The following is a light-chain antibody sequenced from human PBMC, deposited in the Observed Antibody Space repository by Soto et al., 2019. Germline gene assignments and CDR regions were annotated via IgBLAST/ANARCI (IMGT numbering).Light chain of an antibody. J-gene: IGKJ1*01. CDR1: QDISSF. CDR3: QRYNSAST. Sequence: DIHMTQSPSSLSASVGDSVTITCRASQDISSFLAWYRQKPGSAPELLIYAASSLQSGVSPRFSGTGFGTHFSLTITSLRPEDVATYYCQRYNSASTFGPGTKVEIK. CDR2: AAS. V-gene: IGKV1-27*01.